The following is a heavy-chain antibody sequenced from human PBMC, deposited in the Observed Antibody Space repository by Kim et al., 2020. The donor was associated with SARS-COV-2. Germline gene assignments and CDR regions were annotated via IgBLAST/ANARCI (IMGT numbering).Heavy chain of an antibody. CDR3: ARDVSSSWYGGWFDP. Sequence: SETLSLTCTVSGCSISSSSYYWGWRRQPPGKVLEWIGSYYNSGTNYYNSAHKRRVTIFGDTSKNQSSLKLSFLTAAGTAVYYCARDVSSSWYGGWFDPGGRDTLVTVS. V-gene: IGHV4-39*02. D-gene: IGHD6-13*01. J-gene: IGHJ5*02. CDR1: GCSISSSSYY. CDR2: YYNSGTN.